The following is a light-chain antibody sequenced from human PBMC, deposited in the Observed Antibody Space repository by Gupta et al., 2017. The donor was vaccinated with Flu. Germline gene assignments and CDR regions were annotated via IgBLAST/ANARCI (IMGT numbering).Light chain of an antibody. CDR3: QQYRSSPRT. CDR1: QSLNGIF. J-gene: IGKJ1*01. V-gene: IGKV3-20*01. CDR2: GAS. Sequence: EIVLTQSPGTLSVSPGESATLSCRASQSLNGIFLAWYQQKPGQAPRLLLYGASSRATGIPDRFSGSGSGTDFTLSISRLEAEDFAVYYCQQYRSSPRTFGRGTKVEIK.